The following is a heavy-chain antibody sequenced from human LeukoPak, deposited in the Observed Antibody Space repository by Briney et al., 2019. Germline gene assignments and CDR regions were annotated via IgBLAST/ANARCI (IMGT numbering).Heavy chain of an antibody. J-gene: IGHJ4*02. CDR1: GGSISSGSYY. CDR3: ARSRYSSSWYEESGY. Sequence: TLSLTCTVFGGSISSGSYYWSWIRQPAGKGLEWIGRIYTSGSTNYNPSLKSRVTISVDTSKNQFSLKLSSVTAADTAVYYCARSRYSSSWYEESGYWGQGTLVTVSS. CDR2: IYTSGST. D-gene: IGHD6-13*01. V-gene: IGHV4-61*02.